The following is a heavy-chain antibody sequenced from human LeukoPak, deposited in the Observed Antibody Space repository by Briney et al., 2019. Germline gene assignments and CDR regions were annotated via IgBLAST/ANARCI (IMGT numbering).Heavy chain of an antibody. D-gene: IGHD3-22*01. CDR2: INHSGGT. V-gene: IGHV4-34*01. Sequence: SETLSLTCTVYGGSFSGYYWSWIRQPPGKGLEWIGDINHSGGTYYNPSLKSRVTISVDTSKNQFSLTLSSATAADTAVYYCARSHYYDTSGYLVAFDVWGQGTKVPVSS. J-gene: IGHJ3*01. CDR3: ARSHYYDTSGYLVAFDV. CDR1: GGSFSGYY.